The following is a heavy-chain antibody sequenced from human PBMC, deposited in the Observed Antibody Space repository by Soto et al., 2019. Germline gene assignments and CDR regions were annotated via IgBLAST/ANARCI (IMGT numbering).Heavy chain of an antibody. CDR2: MNANSGNI. D-gene: IGHD4-17*01. V-gene: IGHV1-8*02. Sequence: ASVKVSCKASGYTFTSYAMHSLRQATGQRLEWMGWMNANSGNIGYAQKFQGRVTMTRNTSISTAYMELSSLRSEDTAVYYCARTLYGDNVDYWGQGTLVNVSS. J-gene: IGHJ4*02. CDR1: GYTFTSYA. CDR3: ARTLYGDNVDY.